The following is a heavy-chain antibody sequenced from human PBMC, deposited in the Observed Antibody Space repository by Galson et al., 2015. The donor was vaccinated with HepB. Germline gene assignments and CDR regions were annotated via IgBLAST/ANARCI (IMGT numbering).Heavy chain of an antibody. V-gene: IGHV3-23*01. J-gene: IGHJ6*03. Sequence: SLRLSCAASGFTFSSVVMTWVRQAPGKGLEWISAVSGSGGSTYYADSVKGRFTISRDNSKNTLYLQMHSLRAEDTAVYYCAKGVVPAAIYYYYMDVWGKGTTVTVSS. CDR3: AKGVVPAAIYYYYMDV. CDR2: VSGSGGST. CDR1: GFTFSSVV. D-gene: IGHD2-2*01.